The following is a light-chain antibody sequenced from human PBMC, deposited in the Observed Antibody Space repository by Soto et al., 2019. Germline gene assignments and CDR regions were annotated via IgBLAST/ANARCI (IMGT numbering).Light chain of an antibody. CDR1: QSISSW. CDR3: QQYNTYST. J-gene: IGKJ1*01. Sequence: DIQMTQSPSTLSASVGDRAIITCSASQSISSWLAWYQQKPGEAPNLLIYKASTLASGVPSRFSGSGSGTEFALTISSLQPDDFATDYCQQYNTYSTFGRGTKVEI. V-gene: IGKV1-5*03. CDR2: KAS.